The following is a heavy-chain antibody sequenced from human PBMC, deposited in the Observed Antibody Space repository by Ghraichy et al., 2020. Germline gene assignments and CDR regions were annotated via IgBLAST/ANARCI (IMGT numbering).Heavy chain of an antibody. CDR2: ISSSSRSI. V-gene: IGHV3-21*01. CDR3: ASTQLGPVGATSGFDY. J-gene: IGHJ4*02. CDR1: GITFSAYS. Sequence: GGSLRLSCAASGITFSAYSMNWVRQAPGKGLEWVSSISSSSRSIYYADSVKGRFTISRDNAKNSLYLQMNSLRAEDTAVYYCASTQLGPVGATSGFDYWGQGTLVTVSS. D-gene: IGHD1-26*01.